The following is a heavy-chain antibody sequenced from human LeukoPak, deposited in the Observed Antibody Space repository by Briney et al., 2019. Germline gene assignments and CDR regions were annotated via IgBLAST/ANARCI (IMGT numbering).Heavy chain of an antibody. Sequence: ESGPALVKPTQTLTLTRTFSGFSLSTSGMCVSWIRQPPGKALEWLARIDWDDDKYYSTSLKTRLTISKDTSKNQVVLTMTNMDPVDTATYYCARTQRITMMGGGFDPWGQGTLVTVSS. V-gene: IGHV2-70*11. D-gene: IGHD3-22*01. CDR2: IDWDDDK. CDR1: GFSLSTSGMC. CDR3: ARTQRITMMGGGFDP. J-gene: IGHJ5*02.